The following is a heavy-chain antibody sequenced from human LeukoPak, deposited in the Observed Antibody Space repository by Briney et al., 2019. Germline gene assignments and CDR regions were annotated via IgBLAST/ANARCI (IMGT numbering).Heavy chain of an antibody. CDR2: INPNNGDT. J-gene: IGHJ3*01. V-gene: IGHV1-2*02. D-gene: IGHD3-10*01. CDR3: TSDISGLDAFDV. CDR1: GYTFTGPN. Sequence: GASVKVSCKASGYTFTGPNIHWVRQAPGQGLEWMGWINPNNGDTKYAQKFQGRVTMTRYTSFSTAYMVLSSLRSDDTAVYFCTSDISGLDAFDVWGQGTMVTVSS.